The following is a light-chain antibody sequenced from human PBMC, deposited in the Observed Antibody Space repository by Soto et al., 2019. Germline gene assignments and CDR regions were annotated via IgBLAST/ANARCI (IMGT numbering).Light chain of an antibody. J-gene: IGKJ1*01. CDR3: QHYNDYSWT. V-gene: IGKV1-5*03. Sequence: DIHMTQSPSTLSASVGDRVTITCRASQSISIWLAWYQQKPGRAPNLLIYGTSSLESGVPSRFSGSGSGTELTLTISSLQPDDFATYFCQHYNDYSWTFGQGTKVEI. CDR2: GTS. CDR1: QSISIW.